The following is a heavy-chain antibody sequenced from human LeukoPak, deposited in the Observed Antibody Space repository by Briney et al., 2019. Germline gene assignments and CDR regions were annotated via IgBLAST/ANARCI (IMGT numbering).Heavy chain of an antibody. CDR3: ARVLSAAGFDFDY. CDR2: TSSSSSYI. V-gene: IGHV3-21*01. D-gene: IGHD3-10*01. Sequence: PGGSLRLSCAASGFTFSSYSMNWVRQAPGKGLEWVSSTSSSSSYIYYADSVKGRFTISRDNAKNSLYLQMNSLGAEDTAVYYCARVLSAAGFDFDYWGQGTLVTVSS. J-gene: IGHJ4*02. CDR1: GFTFSSYS.